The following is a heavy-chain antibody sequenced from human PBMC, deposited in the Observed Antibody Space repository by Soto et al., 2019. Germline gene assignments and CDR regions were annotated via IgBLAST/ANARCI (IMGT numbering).Heavy chain of an antibody. CDR1: GDTLNNYA. V-gene: IGHV1-69*06. D-gene: IGHD3-10*01. CDR2: IIPMFGTP. Sequence: QVQLVQSGAEVKKAGSSVKVSCKASGDTLNNYALSWVRQAPVEGLEWMGGIIPMFGTPNYAQTFHGRVTISADKSTSTVYMELSSRRSADTAVYFCAREQVSGTYFTYWGQGTPVTVSS. J-gene: IGHJ4*02. CDR3: AREQVSGTYFTY.